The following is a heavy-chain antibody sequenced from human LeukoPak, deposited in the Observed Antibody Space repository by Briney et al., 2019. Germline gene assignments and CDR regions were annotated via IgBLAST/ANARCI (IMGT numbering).Heavy chain of an antibody. J-gene: IGHJ4*02. V-gene: IGHV4-59*01. CDR2: ISYSGST. CDR3: ARLRRSRLAEFDY. Sequence: PSEALSLTCTVSDGSINNFYWSWIRQPPGKGLEWIGYISYSGSTSYNPSLKSRVTISVDTSKNQFSLKLSSVTAADTAVYYCARLRRSRLAEFDYWGQGTLVTVSS. CDR1: DGSINNFY. D-gene: IGHD3-3*02.